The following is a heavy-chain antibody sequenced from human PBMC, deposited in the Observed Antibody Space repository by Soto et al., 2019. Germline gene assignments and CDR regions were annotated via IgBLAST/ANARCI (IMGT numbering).Heavy chain of an antibody. CDR3: ARDLEGSGSHWLGYNYYAMDV. J-gene: IGHJ6*02. V-gene: IGHV3-11*01. Sequence: GGSLRLFCAASGFTISDYYMTWIRQAPGKGLEWVSYISSEGTTTYYADSVRDRFSISLDNAKNSVYLQMNSLRADDSGVYYCARDLEGSGSHWLGYNYYAMDVWGQETTVTVSS. D-gene: IGHD3-10*01. CDR1: GFTISDYY. CDR2: ISSEGTTT.